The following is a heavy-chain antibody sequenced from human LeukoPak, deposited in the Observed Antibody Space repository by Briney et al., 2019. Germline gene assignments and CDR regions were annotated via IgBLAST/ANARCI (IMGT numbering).Heavy chain of an antibody. CDR2: ISGSGGST. CDR1: GFTFSSYA. D-gene: IGHD3-22*01. V-gene: IGHV3-23*01. Sequence: GGSLRLSCAASGFTFSSYAMSWVRQAPGKGLEWVSAISGSGGSTYYADSVKGRFTISRDNSKNTLYLQMNSLRAEDTAVYYCAREVFSVSSGSEAFDIWGQGTMVTVSS. CDR3: AREVFSVSSGSEAFDI. J-gene: IGHJ3*02.